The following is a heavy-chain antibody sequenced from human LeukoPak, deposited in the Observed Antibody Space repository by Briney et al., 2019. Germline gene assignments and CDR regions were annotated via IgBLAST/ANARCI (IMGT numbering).Heavy chain of an antibody. CDR3: SRDQLNNAKDIVVVPAASLDY. Sequence: GGSLRLSCAASGFTFSSYSMNWVRQAPGQGLEWVSCISSSSSYIYYADSVKGRFTISRDNAKNSLYLQMNSLRAEDTAVYYCSRDQLNNAKDIVVVPAASLDYWGQGTLVTVSS. J-gene: IGHJ4*02. CDR1: GFTFSSYS. D-gene: IGHD2-2*01. V-gene: IGHV3-21*01. CDR2: ISSSSSYI.